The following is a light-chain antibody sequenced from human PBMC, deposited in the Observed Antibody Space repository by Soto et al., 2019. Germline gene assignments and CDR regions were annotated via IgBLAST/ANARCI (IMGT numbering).Light chain of an antibody. J-gene: IGKJ4*01. V-gene: IGKV3-15*01. Sequence: EVVMTQSPATLSVSPGERATLSCRASQSVSSKLAWYQQKPGQAPRLLIYGESTRATGIPGRFSGSGSETEFTLTISSLQSEDFAVYYCQQYNKWPLTFGGGTKVEIK. CDR3: QQYNKWPLT. CDR2: GES. CDR1: QSVSSK.